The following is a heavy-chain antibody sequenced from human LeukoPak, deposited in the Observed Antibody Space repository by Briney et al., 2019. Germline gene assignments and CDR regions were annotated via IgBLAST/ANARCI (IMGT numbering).Heavy chain of an antibody. CDR2: IYNNGNT. CDR1: GGSISTTYYY. V-gene: IGHV4-39*07. D-gene: IGHD3-10*01. J-gene: IGHJ5*02. CDR3: ASAPQFGWFDP. Sequence: SETLSLTCTVSGGSISTTYYYWGWIRQPPGKGLEWIGSIYNNGNTYYNPSLKSRVTISVATSKNQFSLRLGSVTAADTAMYYFASAPQFGWFDPWGQGT.